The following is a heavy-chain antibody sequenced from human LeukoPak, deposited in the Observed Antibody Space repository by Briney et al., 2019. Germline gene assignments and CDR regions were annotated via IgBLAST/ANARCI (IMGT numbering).Heavy chain of an antibody. CDR1: GFTFSSYS. D-gene: IGHD1-14*01. Sequence: PGGSLRLSCAASGFTFSSYSMNWVRQSPGKGLEWVSYITSYSSTVYYADSVKGRFTISRDNAKNSLYLQMNSLRAEDTAVYYCARVRLQPRTLLDDAFDIWGQGTMVTVSS. CDR2: ITSYSSTV. CDR3: ARVRLQPRTLLDDAFDI. V-gene: IGHV3-48*01. J-gene: IGHJ3*02.